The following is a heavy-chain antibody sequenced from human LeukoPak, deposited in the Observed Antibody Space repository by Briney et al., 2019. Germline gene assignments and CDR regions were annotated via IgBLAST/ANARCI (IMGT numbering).Heavy chain of an antibody. CDR2: INPSGGST. V-gene: IGHV1-46*01. J-gene: IGHJ6*04. CDR1: RYTFTSYY. Sequence: ASVKVSCKASRYTFTSYYMHWVRQAPGQELEWMGIINPSGGSTSYAQKFQGRVTMTRDTSTSTVYMELSSLRSEDTAVYYCASSRANWGSILVYGMDVWGKGTTVTVSS. CDR3: ASSRANWGSILVYGMDV. D-gene: IGHD7-27*01.